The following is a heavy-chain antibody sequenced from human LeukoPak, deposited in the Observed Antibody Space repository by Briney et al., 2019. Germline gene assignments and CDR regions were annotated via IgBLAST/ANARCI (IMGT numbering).Heavy chain of an antibody. D-gene: IGHD3-22*01. V-gene: IGHV3-30*18. CDR3: AKDLEYYDSSGCNDY. CDR1: GFTFSSYG. Sequence: PGGSLRLSCAASGFTFSSYGMHWVRQAPGKGLEWVAVISYDGSNKYYADSVKGRFTISRDNSKNTLYLQMNSLRAEDTAVYYCAKDLEYYDSSGCNDYWGQGTLVTVSS. CDR2: ISYDGSNK. J-gene: IGHJ4*02.